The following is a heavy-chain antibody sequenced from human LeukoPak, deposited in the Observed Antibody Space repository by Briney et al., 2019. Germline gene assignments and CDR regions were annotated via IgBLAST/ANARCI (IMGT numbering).Heavy chain of an antibody. CDR3: AKEWRHYDSSGGFVY. J-gene: IGHJ4*02. Sequence: GRSLRLSCAAYGFTFSSYCMHWVRQAPGKGLEWVAVISYDGSNKYYADSVKGRFSISRDNSKNTLYLQMNSLRAEDTAVYYCAKEWRHYDSSGGFVYWGQGTLVTVSS. D-gene: IGHD3-22*01. CDR2: ISYDGSNK. CDR1: GFTFSSYC. V-gene: IGHV3-30*18.